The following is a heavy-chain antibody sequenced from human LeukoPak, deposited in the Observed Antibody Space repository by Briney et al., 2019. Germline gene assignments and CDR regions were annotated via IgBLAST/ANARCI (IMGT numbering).Heavy chain of an antibody. V-gene: IGHV6-1*01. CDR3: ARGLSFYSSGWYGY. Sequence: SQTLSLTCAISGDSVSSNSAAWNWIRQSPSRGLEWLGRTYYRSKWYNDYAVSVKSRITINPDTSKNQFSLKLSSVTAADTAVYYCARGLSFYSSGWYGYWGQGTLVTVSS. D-gene: IGHD6-19*01. CDR1: GDSVSSNSAA. CDR2: TYYRSKWYN. J-gene: IGHJ4*02.